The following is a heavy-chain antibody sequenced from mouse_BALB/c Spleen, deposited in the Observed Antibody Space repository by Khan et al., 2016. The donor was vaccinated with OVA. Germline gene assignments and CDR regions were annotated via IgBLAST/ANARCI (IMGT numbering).Heavy chain of an antibody. Sequence: EVQLKQSGPELMKPGASVKISCKASGYSFTSYYIHWVIQSPGKSLEWIGYIDPFSGDTTYNQKFKGRATLTVDTSSSTAYIHLSNLTSEDSAVYYCTRHGYFAWFTYWGQGTLVTVSA. D-gene: IGHD2-3*01. CDR2: IDPFSGDT. V-gene: IGHV1S135*01. J-gene: IGHJ3*01. CDR1: GYSFTSYY. CDR3: TRHGYFAWFTY.